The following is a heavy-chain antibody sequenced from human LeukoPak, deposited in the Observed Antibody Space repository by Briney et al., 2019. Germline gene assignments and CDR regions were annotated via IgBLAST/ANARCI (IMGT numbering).Heavy chain of an antibody. D-gene: IGHD2-15*01. V-gene: IGHV3-20*04. CDR1: GFSFENHG. Sequence: PGGSLRLSCTASGFSFENHGMSWVRQAPGKGLEWVSGINWNGISTTYADSVKGRFTISRDNAKNSLFLLMNSLKGEDTAFYYCSRAIEYCSGGSCLLDSWGQGTLVTVSS. CDR3: SRAIEYCSGGSCLLDS. J-gene: IGHJ4*02. CDR2: INWNGIST.